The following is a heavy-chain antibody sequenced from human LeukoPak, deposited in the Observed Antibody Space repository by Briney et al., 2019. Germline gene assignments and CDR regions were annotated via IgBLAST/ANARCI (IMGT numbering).Heavy chain of an antibody. CDR1: GVTFSDSY. J-gene: IGHJ1*01. Sequence: GGSLRLSCAASGVTFSDSYMGWIGQTPGLGLRWGTDMSTRGETIDYADSVKGRFTISRDNAKNSMHLHMNSLTGHETAGSYFANIGAEYFQRWGQGTLVTVCS. V-gene: IGHV3-11*01. CDR3: ANIGAEYFQR. CDR2: MSTRGETI.